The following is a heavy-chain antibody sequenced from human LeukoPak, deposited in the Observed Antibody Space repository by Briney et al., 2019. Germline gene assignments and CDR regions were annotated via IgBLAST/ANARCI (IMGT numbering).Heavy chain of an antibody. V-gene: IGHV4-61*02. CDR1: GGSISSGTYY. Sequence: SETLSLTCTVSGGSISSGTYYGSWIRQPAEKALEWIGRMYNSGSTNYNPSLKSRVIISVDTSNNQFSLRLSSVTAPDTAVYYCARERTLVGGADIWGQGRKVTVSS. J-gene: IGHJ3*02. CDR2: MYNSGST. D-gene: IGHD2-21*01. CDR3: ARERTLVGGADI.